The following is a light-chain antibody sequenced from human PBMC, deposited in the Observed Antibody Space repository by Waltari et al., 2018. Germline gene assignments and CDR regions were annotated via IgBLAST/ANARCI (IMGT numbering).Light chain of an antibody. CDR3: EQYYDIPYT. CDR2: WAS. J-gene: IGKJ2*01. Sequence: DIVMTQSPDSLAVSLGERATINCKSSQSVLHSSNNKNYLAWHQQKPGQRPKLLIYWASARESGVPDRFSGGGSGTDFSLTISSLQAEDVAVYYCEQYYDIPYTFGQGTKLEI. V-gene: IGKV4-1*01. CDR1: QSVLHSSNNKNY.